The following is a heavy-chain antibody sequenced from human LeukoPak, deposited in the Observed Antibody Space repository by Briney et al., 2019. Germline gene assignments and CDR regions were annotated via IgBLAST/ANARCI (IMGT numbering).Heavy chain of an antibody. J-gene: IGHJ4*02. CDR2: ISSSSSNI. CDR1: GFTFSTYS. Sequence: GGSLRLSCADSGFTFSTYSMNWVRQAPGKGLEWVSYISSSSSNIFYADSVKGRFTISRDNAKNSLYLQMTSLRDKDTAVYYCAMSSNYFDYWGQGTLVTVSS. CDR3: AMSSNYFDY. D-gene: IGHD2-2*01. V-gene: IGHV3-48*02.